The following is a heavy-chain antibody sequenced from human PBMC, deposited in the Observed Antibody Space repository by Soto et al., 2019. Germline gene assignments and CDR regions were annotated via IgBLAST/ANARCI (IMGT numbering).Heavy chain of an antibody. V-gene: IGHV2-5*01. D-gene: IGHD6-6*01. J-gene: IGHJ4*02. CDR3: AHRYIAARIFDY. Sequence: SGPTLENPTQTLTLTCTFSGFSLSTSGVGVGWIRQPPGKALEWLALIYWNDDKRYSPSLKSRLTITKDTSKNQVVLTMTNMDPVGTATYYCAHRYIAARIFDYWGQGTLVTVSS. CDR1: GFSLSTSGVG. CDR2: IYWNDDK.